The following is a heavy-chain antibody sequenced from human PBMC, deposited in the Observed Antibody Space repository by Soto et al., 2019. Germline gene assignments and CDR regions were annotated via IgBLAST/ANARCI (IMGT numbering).Heavy chain of an antibody. V-gene: IGHV4-39*02. J-gene: IGHJ5*02. CDR3: ARVGPWVPYYYDSSPYTFENWFDP. Sequence: PSETLSLTCTVSGGSISSSSYYWGWIRQPPGKGLEWIGSIYHGGSTYYNPSLNSRVTLSIDMTNNHVSLILNSVTAADTAVYYCARVGPWVPYYYDSSPYTFENWFDPWGRGTLVTVS. CDR1: GGSISSSSYY. D-gene: IGHD3-22*01. CDR2: IYHGGST.